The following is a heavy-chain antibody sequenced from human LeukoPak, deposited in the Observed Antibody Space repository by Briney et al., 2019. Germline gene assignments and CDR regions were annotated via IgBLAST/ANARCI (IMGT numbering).Heavy chain of an antibody. Sequence: GGSLRLSCSASGFTFSSYVMHWVRQAPGKGLEYVSAITSNGGTTYYADSVKGRFTISRDNSKNTLYLQMSSLRVEDTAVFYCVRYYYDSSGYQRYFDYWGQGTLVTVSS. CDR2: ITSNGGTT. V-gene: IGHV3-64D*09. CDR1: GFTFSSYV. D-gene: IGHD3-22*01. J-gene: IGHJ4*02. CDR3: VRYYYDSSGYQRYFDY.